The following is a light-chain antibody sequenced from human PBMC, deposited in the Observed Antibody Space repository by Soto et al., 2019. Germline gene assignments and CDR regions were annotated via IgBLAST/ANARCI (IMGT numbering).Light chain of an antibody. CDR2: GAS. CDR3: QQYGSSPLFT. CDR1: QVVTNNY. Sequence: EIVLTQSPGTLSLSPGERATLSCRASQVVTNNYLAWYQQNPGQAPRLLIYGASNRATGIPDRLSGSGSGTDFALTISRLEPADSAVYYCQQYGSSPLFTFGPGTKVDIK. V-gene: IGKV3-20*01. J-gene: IGKJ3*01.